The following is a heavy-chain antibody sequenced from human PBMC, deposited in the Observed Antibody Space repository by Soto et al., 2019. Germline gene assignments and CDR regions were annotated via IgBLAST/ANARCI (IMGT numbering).Heavy chain of an antibody. D-gene: IGHD3-22*01. V-gene: IGHV1-46*01. CDR3: ARVGSYDSSGYYRDY. Sequence: QVQLVQSGAEVKKPGASVKVSCKASGYTFTSYYMHWVRQAPGQGLEWMGIINPSGGSRSYAQKFQGRVTMTRDTSTSTVYMELSSLRSEDTAVYYCARVGSYDSSGYYRDYWGQGTLVTVSS. CDR2: INPSGGSR. CDR1: GYTFTSYY. J-gene: IGHJ4*02.